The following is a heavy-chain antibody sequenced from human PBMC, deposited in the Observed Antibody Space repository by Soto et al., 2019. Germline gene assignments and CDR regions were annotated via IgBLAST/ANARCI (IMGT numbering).Heavy chain of an antibody. V-gene: IGHV1-69*01. CDR2: IIPVFGTA. Sequence: QVQLVQSGAEVKKPGSSVKVSCKASGGILNNYAISWVRQAPGQGLEWMGGIIPVFGTADYAQKFQGRVRITANEPTSTAYMELSILRSEDTAVYYCAPVGGYYYDMSGHSAWFWGQGTLVTVSP. CDR1: GGILNNYA. CDR3: APVGGYYYDMSGHSAWF. J-gene: IGHJ4*01. D-gene: IGHD3-22*01.